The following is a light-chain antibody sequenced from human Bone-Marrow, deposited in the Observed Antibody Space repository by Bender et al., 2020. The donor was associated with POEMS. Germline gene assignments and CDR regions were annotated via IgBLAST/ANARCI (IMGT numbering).Light chain of an antibody. V-gene: IGLV2-23*02. CDR2: EVT. Sequence: QSALTQPASVSGSPGQSITISCTGTSSDVGNYDLVSWYQQHPGKAPKLMISEVTQRPSGVSSRFSASKSGNTASLTISGLQAEDEADYYCCSYAGSSTWVFGGGTKLTVL. J-gene: IGLJ3*02. CDR3: CSYAGSSTWV. CDR1: SSDVGNYDL.